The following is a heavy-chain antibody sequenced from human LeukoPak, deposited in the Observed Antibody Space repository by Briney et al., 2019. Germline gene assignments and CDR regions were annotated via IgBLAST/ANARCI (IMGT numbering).Heavy chain of an antibody. Sequence: KTSETLSLTCTVSGGSISSYYWSWIRQPAGKGLEWIGRIYSGGSTDYNPSLKSRVTMSVDTSKNQFSPKLSSVTAADTAVYYWARVYSGYDLPGSLANYYFDYWGQGNLVTVSS. CDR3: ARVYSGYDLPGSLANYYFDY. CDR1: GGSISSYY. D-gene: IGHD5-12*01. CDR2: IYSGGST. V-gene: IGHV4-4*07. J-gene: IGHJ4*02.